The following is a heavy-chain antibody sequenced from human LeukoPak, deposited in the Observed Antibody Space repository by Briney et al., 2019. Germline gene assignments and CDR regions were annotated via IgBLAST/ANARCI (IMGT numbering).Heavy chain of an antibody. CDR3: TTVGNDADFWRRYSDY. CDR2: VKSKTDGGTT. Sequence: GGSLRLSCAASGVTISNAWMSWVCIGPRQGQGLVWRVKSKTDGGTTDYAAPMKRRFTISREASKKTLYLQMTVMNTDDTAVYYCTTVGNDADFWRRYSDYWGQGTLVTVSS. D-gene: IGHD3-3*01. J-gene: IGHJ4*02. CDR1: GVTISNAW. V-gene: IGHV3-15*01.